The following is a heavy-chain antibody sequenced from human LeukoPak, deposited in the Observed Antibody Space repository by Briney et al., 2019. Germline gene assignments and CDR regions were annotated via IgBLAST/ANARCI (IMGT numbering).Heavy chain of an antibody. D-gene: IGHD5-24*01. J-gene: IGHJ4*02. V-gene: IGHV1-2*02. CDR2: IIPNNGGT. CDR3: ARGLSIEGYNFNY. Sequence: ASVEVSCKASGYTFTDYYIHWLRQARGQGLEWMGWIIPNNGGTNYAPNFRGRVTMTRDTSISTSYMELSRLTSGDTPVYYFARGLSIEGYNFNYWGQGTLVTVSS. CDR1: GYTFTDYY.